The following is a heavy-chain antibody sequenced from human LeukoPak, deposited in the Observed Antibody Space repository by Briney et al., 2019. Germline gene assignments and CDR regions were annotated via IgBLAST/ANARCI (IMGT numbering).Heavy chain of an antibody. CDR2: IYHSGST. J-gene: IGHJ1*01. Sequence: PAETLSLTCSVSGDSIHSTGYYWSWIRQPPGKGLEWIGYIYHSGSTQNNPSLRGRVTISIDKSRNQFSLKLNSVTVADTAVYYCARGGGGFRSGPEYFQHWGQGSLVTVSS. CDR3: ARGGGGFRSGPEYFQH. V-gene: IGHV4-30-2*01. CDR1: GDSIHSTGYY. D-gene: IGHD3-3*01.